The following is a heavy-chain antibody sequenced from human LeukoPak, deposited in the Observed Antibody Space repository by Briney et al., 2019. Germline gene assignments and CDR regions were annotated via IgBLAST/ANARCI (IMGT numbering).Heavy chain of an antibody. D-gene: IGHD4-11*01. CDR3: ARVDYSNYYYYGMDV. J-gene: IGHJ6*02. Sequence: GGSLRLSCAASGFTFSSYDMHWVRQATGKGLEWVSAIGTAGDTYYPGSVKGRFTISRENAKNSLYPQMNSLRAEDTAVYYCARVDYSNYYYYGMDVWGQGTTVTVSS. CDR2: IGTAGDT. CDR1: GFTFSSYD. V-gene: IGHV3-13*01.